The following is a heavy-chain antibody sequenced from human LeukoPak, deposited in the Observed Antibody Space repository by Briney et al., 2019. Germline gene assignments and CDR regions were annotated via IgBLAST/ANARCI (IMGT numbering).Heavy chain of an antibody. J-gene: IGHJ6*02. CDR2: FIPNVGIA. CDR1: GATFSKNA. D-gene: IGHD2-2*02. V-gene: IGHV1-69*04. Sequence: GASVKVSCKASGATFSKNAISWVRQAPGQGREWMGRFIPNVGIATYAQKFQGRITIIADTSTNTAYMELSSLTSEDTAVYYCARIQAVGVPVAIDAYYSYGMDVWGQGTTVTVS. CDR3: ARIQAVGVPVAIDAYYSYGMDV.